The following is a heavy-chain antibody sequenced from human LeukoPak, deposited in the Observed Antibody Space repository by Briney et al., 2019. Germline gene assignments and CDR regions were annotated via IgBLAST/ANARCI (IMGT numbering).Heavy chain of an antibody. Sequence: PSETLSLTCTVSGVSISSGDYYWSWIRQPPGKGLEWIGYIYYSGSAYYNLSLKSRVTISVDTSKNQFSLKLSSVTAADTAVYYCARPYYYDSRIDPWGQGTLVTVSS. CDR3: ARPYYYDSRIDP. CDR1: GVSISSGDYY. CDR2: IYYSGSA. V-gene: IGHV4-30-4*01. J-gene: IGHJ5*02. D-gene: IGHD3-22*01.